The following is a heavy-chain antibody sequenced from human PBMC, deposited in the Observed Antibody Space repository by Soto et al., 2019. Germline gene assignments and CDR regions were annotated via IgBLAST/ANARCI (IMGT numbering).Heavy chain of an antibody. CDR2: IYYTGNN. D-gene: IGHD3-22*01. J-gene: IGHJ4*02. V-gene: IGHV4-30-4*01. CDR1: GDSISSPHYY. Sequence: QVHLQESCPGLVKPSQTLSLSCTVSGDSISSPHYYWTWIRQPPGKGLEWVGYIYYTGNNFYNPALKSRVAMPVDPSTNHLSLKLASVTDADTAVYFCAREPKQNYDSSPWNGGFDSWGPGTLVTVSS. CDR3: AREPKQNYDSSPWNGGFDS.